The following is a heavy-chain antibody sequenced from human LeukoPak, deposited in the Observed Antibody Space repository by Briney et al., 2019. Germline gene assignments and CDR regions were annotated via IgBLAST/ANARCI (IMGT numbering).Heavy chain of an antibody. CDR2: LSGSGSTT. Sequence: GGSLRLSCAASGFTFSSYSMNWVRQAPGKGLEWVISLSGSGSTTYYADSVKGRFTISRDNSKNMMYLQMTSLRAEDTAVYYCAKGTSTYSSGSLDYWGRGTLVTVSS. J-gene: IGHJ4*02. CDR3: AKGTSTYSSGSLDY. D-gene: IGHD6-19*01. V-gene: IGHV3-23*01. CDR1: GFTFSSYS.